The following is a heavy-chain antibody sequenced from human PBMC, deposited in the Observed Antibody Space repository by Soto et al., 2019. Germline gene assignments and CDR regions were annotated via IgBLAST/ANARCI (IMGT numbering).Heavy chain of an antibody. CDR2: MRSSDNSI. D-gene: IGHD1-1*01. CDR1: GLSFTTHE. Sequence: EVQLVESGGALVQPGGSLRLSCAVSGLSFTTHEMNWVRQAPGKGLEWISFMRSSDNSIYYADSVQGRFTISRDDSKSSLYLQMNSLRVEDTAIYYFASSGWGTTGTPYIDDWGQGTLVNFAS. J-gene: IGHJ4*02. V-gene: IGHV3-48*03. CDR3: ASSGWGTTGTPYIDD.